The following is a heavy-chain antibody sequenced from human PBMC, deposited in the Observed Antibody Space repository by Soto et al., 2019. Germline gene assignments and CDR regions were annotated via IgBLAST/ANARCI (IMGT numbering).Heavy chain of an antibody. J-gene: IGHJ5*02. V-gene: IGHV3-74*01. CDR1: GFTFRTYW. Sequence: EVQLVESGGGSVQPGGSLRLSCAASGFTFRTYWMHWVRQAPGKGLVWVSRINSDGTNTDYADSVKGRFTISRDNAKNTLYLHMSSLRAEDTAVYYCALFVVLIDPEAWGQGTLVTVSS. D-gene: IGHD2-2*01. CDR2: INSDGTNT. CDR3: ALFVVLIDPEA.